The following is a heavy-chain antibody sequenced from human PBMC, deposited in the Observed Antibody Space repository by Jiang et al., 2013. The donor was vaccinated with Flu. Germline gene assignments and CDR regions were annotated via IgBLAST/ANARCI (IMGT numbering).Heavy chain of an antibody. V-gene: IGHV5-51*01. CDR3: ARQGYGDYWYFDL. D-gene: IGHD4-17*01. CDR1: GYTFINYW. Sequence: AEVKKPGDSLKISCKASGYTFINYWIGWVRQMPGKGLEWMGMVYGEDSDTRYSPSFQGHVTVSVDKSIHTAYLQLSSLKASDTAMYYCARQGYGDYWYFDLWGRGTLVTVSS. J-gene: IGHJ2*01. CDR2: VYGEDSDT.